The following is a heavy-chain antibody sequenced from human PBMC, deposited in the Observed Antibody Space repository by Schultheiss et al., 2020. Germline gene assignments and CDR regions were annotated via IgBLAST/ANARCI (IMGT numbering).Heavy chain of an antibody. Sequence: ASVKVSCKASGYTFTSYYMHWVRQAPGQGLEWMGIINPSGGSTSYAQKFQGRVTMTRDTSTSTVYMELSSLRSEDTAVYYCARDLSHCSSTSCYAYFDYWGQGTLVTVSS. V-gene: IGHV1-46*01. CDR1: GYTFTSYY. CDR2: INPSGGST. J-gene: IGHJ4*02. D-gene: IGHD2-2*01. CDR3: ARDLSHCSSTSCYAYFDY.